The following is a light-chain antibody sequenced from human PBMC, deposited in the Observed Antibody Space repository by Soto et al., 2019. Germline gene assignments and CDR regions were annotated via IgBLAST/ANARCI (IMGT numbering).Light chain of an antibody. CDR1: QSINSW. CDR3: QQYEIYPIT. CDR2: KAS. J-gene: IGKJ5*01. Sequence: DIQMTQSPFTLSASVGDRVTITCRASQSINSWLAWYQQKPGKAPKLLIYKASSLESGVPSRFSGSGSGTEFTLTISSLQPDNFAAYYCQQYEIYPITFGQGTRLEIK. V-gene: IGKV1-5*03.